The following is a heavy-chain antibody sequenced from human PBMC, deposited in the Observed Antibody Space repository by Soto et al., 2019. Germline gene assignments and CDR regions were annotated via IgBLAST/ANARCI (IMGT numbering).Heavy chain of an antibody. V-gene: IGHV3-23*01. J-gene: IGHJ4*02. CDR3: AIDLSWHTH. CDR2: ISGGGTGA. CDR1: GFTFSDHD. D-gene: IGHD2-15*01. Sequence: EVQLLESGGGLVQPGGSLRLSCTASGFTFSDHDMTWVRQAPGKGLEWLSGISGGGTGAYYADSVKGRFTVSRDNSNNTVFLQMDSLRVEDTAVYYCAIDLSWHTHWGQGTLVTVSS.